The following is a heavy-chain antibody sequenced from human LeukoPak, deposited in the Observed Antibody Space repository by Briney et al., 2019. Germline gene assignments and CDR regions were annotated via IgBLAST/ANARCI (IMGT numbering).Heavy chain of an antibody. CDR3: ARDRGSGSYTKLDY. J-gene: IGHJ4*02. CDR1: GFTFSSYS. V-gene: IGHV3-21*01. Sequence: GGSLRLSCAASGFTFSSYSMNWVRQAPGKGLEWVSSISSSSSYIYHADSVKGRFTISRDNAKNSLYLQMNSLRAEDTAVYYCARDRGSGSYTKLDYWGQGTLVTVSS. D-gene: IGHD3-10*01. CDR2: ISSSSSYI.